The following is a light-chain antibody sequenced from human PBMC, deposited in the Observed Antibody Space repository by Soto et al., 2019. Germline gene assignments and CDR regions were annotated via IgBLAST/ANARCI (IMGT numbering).Light chain of an antibody. CDR1: QSVSSSF. CDR2: GAS. CDR3: QQYDSSPRT. Sequence: EIVLTQSPGTLSLSPGERATLSCRASQSVSSSFLAWYQQIPGQAPRLLIYGASIRATGIPDRFSGSGSGTDFTLTNSRLEPEDCAVYYCQQYDSSPRTFGQGTNLEIK. J-gene: IGKJ2*01. V-gene: IGKV3-20*01.